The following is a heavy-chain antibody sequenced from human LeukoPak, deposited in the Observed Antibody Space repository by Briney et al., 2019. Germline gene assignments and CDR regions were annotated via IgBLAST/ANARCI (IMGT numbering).Heavy chain of an antibody. V-gene: IGHV3-9*01. CDR2: ISWRSNNI. J-gene: IGHJ4*02. Sequence: GGSLRLSCVASGFTFDDYAMFWVRQAPGKGLEWVSRISWRSNNIDYADSVQGRFTVSRDNAKNSLYLQMNSLRADDTAVYYCAKDGRDGYNYKYFDAWGQGTLVTVSS. CDR3: AKDGRDGYNYKYFDA. D-gene: IGHD5-24*01. CDR1: GFTFDDYA.